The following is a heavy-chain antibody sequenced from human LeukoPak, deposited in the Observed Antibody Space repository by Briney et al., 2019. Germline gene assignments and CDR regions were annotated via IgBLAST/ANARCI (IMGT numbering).Heavy chain of an antibody. D-gene: IGHD2-8*01. CDR1: GYSENFYG. Sequence: ASVKVSCKTSGYSENFYGITWVRQVAGQGLEWMGWISAQHGQTEYAPNSQDGVTMTTDTYTNTAYMELRSLRSDGTAVYYCAGSLGYCTSNVCYLKYWGQGTLVTVSS. J-gene: IGHJ4*02. V-gene: IGHV1-18*01. CDR3: AGSLGYCTSNVCYLKY. CDR2: ISAQHGQT.